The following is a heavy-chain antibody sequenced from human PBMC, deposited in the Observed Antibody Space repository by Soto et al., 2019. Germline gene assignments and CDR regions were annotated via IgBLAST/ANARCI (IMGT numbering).Heavy chain of an antibody. CDR2: INANNGNT. Sequence: GASVKVSCKASGYTFTSYYMLWVRQAPGQGLEWMGLINANNGNTNYAQKLQGRVTMTTDTSTSTAYMELRSLRSDDTAVYYCARDSGDYALPDFDYWGQGTLVTVSS. J-gene: IGHJ4*02. CDR3: ARDSGDYALPDFDY. V-gene: IGHV1-18*04. D-gene: IGHD4-17*01. CDR1: GYTFTSYY.